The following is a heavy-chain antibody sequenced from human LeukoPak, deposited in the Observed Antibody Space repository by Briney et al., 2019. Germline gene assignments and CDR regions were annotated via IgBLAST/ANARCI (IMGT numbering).Heavy chain of an antibody. CDR1: GFTFDDYP. J-gene: IGHJ4*02. V-gene: IGHV3-43*01. CDR2: ISWDGGST. D-gene: IGHD5-18*01. Sequence: PGGSLRLSCAASGFTFDDYPMHWVRQAPGKGMEWVSLISWDGGSTYYADSVKGRFTISRDNSKNSLYLQMNSLRTEDTALYYCAKGLHSYGSSYFDYWGQGTLVTVSS. CDR3: AKGLHSYGSSYFDY.